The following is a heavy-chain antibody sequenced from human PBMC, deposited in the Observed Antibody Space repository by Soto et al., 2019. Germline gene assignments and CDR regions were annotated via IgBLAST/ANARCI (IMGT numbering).Heavy chain of an antibody. Sequence: ASVKVSCKVSGYTLTELSMHWVRQAPGKGLEWMGGFDPEDGETIYAQKFQGRVTMTEDTSTDTAYMELSSLRSEDTAVYYCATDPMPNQLLHYAMDFWGPGTTVTVSS. CDR1: GYTLTELS. CDR2: FDPEDGET. J-gene: IGHJ6*02. CDR3: ATDPMPNQLLHYAMDF. V-gene: IGHV1-24*01. D-gene: IGHD2-2*01.